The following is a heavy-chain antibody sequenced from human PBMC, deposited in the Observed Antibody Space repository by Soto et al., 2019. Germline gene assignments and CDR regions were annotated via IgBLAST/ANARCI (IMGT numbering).Heavy chain of an antibody. CDR2: ISSSSNSI. CDR1: GFSFNSHN. CDR3: ARSGNYRLDC. J-gene: IGHJ4*02. V-gene: IGHV3-48*01. D-gene: IGHD3-16*02. Sequence: EVQLVESGGGLVQPGGSLRLSCAASGFSFNSHNMNWVRQAPGKGLEWVSYISSSSNSIYYADSVKGRFTISRDNAKNSLYLQINSLGAEDTAVYYCARSGNYRLDCWGQGTLVTVSS.